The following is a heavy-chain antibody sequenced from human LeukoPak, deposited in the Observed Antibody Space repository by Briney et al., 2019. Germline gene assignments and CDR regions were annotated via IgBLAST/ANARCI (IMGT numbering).Heavy chain of an antibody. Sequence: PSETLSLTCTVSGGSISSYYWSWIRQPPGKGLEWIGYIYYSGSTNYNPSLKSRVTISVDMSKNQFSLKLSSVTAADTAVYYCARTYYDFWSGEYYYMDVWGKGTTVTVSS. V-gene: IGHV4-59*01. D-gene: IGHD3-3*01. J-gene: IGHJ6*03. CDR1: GGSISSYY. CDR2: IYYSGST. CDR3: ARTYYDFWSGEYYYMDV.